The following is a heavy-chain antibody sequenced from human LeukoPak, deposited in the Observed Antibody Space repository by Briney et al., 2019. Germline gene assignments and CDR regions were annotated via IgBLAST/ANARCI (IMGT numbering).Heavy chain of an antibody. CDR2: ISGDVQTT. D-gene: IGHD3-3*01. V-gene: IGHV3-23*01. CDR3: AKDGYYSSANHFARLHFDL. CDR1: GFTFSTHA. Sequence: SGGALRLSCEASGFTFSTHAMNWIRQTPGKGLEWLSVISGDVQTTTYASPVKGRFTISRDNSKNTLYLEMNSLRVEDTAIYYCAKDGYYSSANHFARLHFDLWGRGTRVTVSS. J-gene: IGHJ2*01.